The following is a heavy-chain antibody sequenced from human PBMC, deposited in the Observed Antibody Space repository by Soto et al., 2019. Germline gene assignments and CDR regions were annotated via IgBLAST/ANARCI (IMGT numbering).Heavy chain of an antibody. J-gene: IGHJ4*02. V-gene: IGHV3-23*01. Sequence: EVQLLDSGGVLVQPGGSLRLSCAASGFTFSSYAMRWVRQAPGKGLAWVSAISGSGGSTYYADSVKGRSTNSRDNSKNTLYMQMNSLRGEDTAIYYCGKEGYCSGGSCLGFDYWGQGTLVTVSS. D-gene: IGHD2-15*01. CDR2: ISGSGGST. CDR1: GFTFSSYA. CDR3: GKEGYCSGGSCLGFDY.